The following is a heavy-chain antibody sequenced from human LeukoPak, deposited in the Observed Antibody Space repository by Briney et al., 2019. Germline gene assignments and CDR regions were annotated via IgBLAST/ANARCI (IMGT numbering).Heavy chain of an antibody. J-gene: IGHJ4*02. CDR1: NGSINFVSYY. CDR3: ARDGAGMTGTGLDY. Sequence: LETLSLTCTVSNGSINFVSYYWSWIRQPPGKGLEWLGYIHYTGNTIYNPSLKSRVTISMDTAKKQFSLKVSSVTAADTAVYYCARDGAGMTGTGLDYWGQGILATVSS. V-gene: IGHV4-61*01. D-gene: IGHD3-9*01. CDR2: IHYTGNT.